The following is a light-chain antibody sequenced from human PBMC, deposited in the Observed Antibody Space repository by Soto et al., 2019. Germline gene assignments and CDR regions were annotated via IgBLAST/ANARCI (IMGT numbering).Light chain of an antibody. CDR2: DAS. CDR3: QQYNSYSSWT. Sequence: DIQLTQSPSSLSASVGDRVTITCRASQSISNFLNWYQQKPGRAPKLLIYDASTLESGVPSRFSGSGSGTEFTLTISSLQTDDFATYCCQQYNSYSSWTFGQGTKVDIK. CDR1: QSISNF. V-gene: IGKV1-5*01. J-gene: IGKJ1*01.